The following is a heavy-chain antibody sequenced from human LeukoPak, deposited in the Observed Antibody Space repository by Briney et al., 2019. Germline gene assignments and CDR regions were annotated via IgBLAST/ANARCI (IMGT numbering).Heavy chain of an antibody. J-gene: IGHJ3*02. CDR1: GFTFSGYW. D-gene: IGHD2-21*02. CDR2: IKQDGSEK. Sequence: SGGSLRLSCAASGFTFSGYWMSWVRQAPGKGLEWVANIKQDGSEKYYVDSVKGRFTISRDNAKNSLYLQMNSLRAEDTAVYYCGRVGVAYCGGDFFPDDVFDIGAKGTMVTVSS. CDR3: GRVGVAYCGGDFFPDDVFDI. V-gene: IGHV3-7*01.